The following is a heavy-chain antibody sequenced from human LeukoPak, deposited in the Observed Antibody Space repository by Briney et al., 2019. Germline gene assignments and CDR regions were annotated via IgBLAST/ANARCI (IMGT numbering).Heavy chain of an antibody. CDR3: TRAALKRYYYDSSGVPLDY. D-gene: IGHD3-22*01. Sequence: GGSLRLSCGASGFTFRSYTMNWVRQAPGKGLEWVLSINNSSSFIYYADPLKGRFTLSRDNAKNSLDLQMNSQRAEDTAVYYCTRAALKRYYYDSSGVPLDYWGQGTLVTVSS. V-gene: IGHV3-21*01. CDR2: INNSSSFI. J-gene: IGHJ4*02. CDR1: GFTFRSYT.